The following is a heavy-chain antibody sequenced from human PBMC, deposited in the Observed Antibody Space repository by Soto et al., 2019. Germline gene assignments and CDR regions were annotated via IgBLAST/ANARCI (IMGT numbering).Heavy chain of an antibody. CDR2: IYYSGST. V-gene: IGHV4-59*01. CDR3: ARAPAPLYSSSWYYLDY. J-gene: IGHJ4*02. Sequence: QVQLQESGPGLVKPSETLSLTCTVSGGSISSYYWSWIRQPPGKGLEWIGSIYYSGSTNYNPPLTRRVTISVDTSKNQFSLKLSSVTAADTAVYYCARAPAPLYSSSWYYLDYWGQGTLVTVSS. D-gene: IGHD6-13*01. CDR1: GGSISSYY.